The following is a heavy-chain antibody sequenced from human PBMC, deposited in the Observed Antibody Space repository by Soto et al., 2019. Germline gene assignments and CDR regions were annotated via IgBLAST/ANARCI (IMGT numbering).Heavy chain of an antibody. CDR3: AREASVPIPAAQPSRFDS. J-gene: IGHJ4*02. V-gene: IGHV1-18*01. Sequence: ASVKVSCKGFGYSFMKYGINWVRQAPGPGLEWVGWISPYSGYTHSAQKFHGRLTLTTDTAASTAYMELRILRSADTALYYCAREASVPIPAAQPSRFDSWGQGTLVTVSS. CDR2: ISPYSGYT. D-gene: IGHD2-2*01. CDR1: GYSFMKYG.